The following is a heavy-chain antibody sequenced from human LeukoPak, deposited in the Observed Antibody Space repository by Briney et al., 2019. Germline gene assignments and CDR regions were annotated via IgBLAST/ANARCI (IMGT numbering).Heavy chain of an antibody. V-gene: IGHV4-59*08. Sequence: PSEALSLTCTVSGGSISTYYWSWIRQPPGKGLEWIGYLYFSGSTNYNPSLKSRVTISADTSKNQFSLKLTSVTAADTAVYYCARRDYYHGSGSPFDYWGQGTLVTVSS. D-gene: IGHD3-10*01. CDR2: LYFSGST. J-gene: IGHJ4*02. CDR3: ARRDYYHGSGSPFDY. CDR1: GGSISTYY.